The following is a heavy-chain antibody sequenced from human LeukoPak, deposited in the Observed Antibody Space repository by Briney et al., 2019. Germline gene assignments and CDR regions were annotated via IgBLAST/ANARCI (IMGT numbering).Heavy chain of an antibody. CDR1: GGSISGYY. V-gene: IGHV4-59*08. D-gene: IGHD6-19*01. CDR3: ARRGYSSGWYELDY. Sequence: SETLSLTCTVSGGSISGYYWSWIRQPPGKGLEWIGYIYYSGTTNYNPSLKSRVTISVDTSKNQFSPKLNSVTAADTAMYYCARRGYSSGWYELDYWGQGTLVTVSS. J-gene: IGHJ4*02. CDR2: IYYSGTT.